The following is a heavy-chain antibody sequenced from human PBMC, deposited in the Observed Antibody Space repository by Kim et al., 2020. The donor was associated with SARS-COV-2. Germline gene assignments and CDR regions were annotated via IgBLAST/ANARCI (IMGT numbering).Heavy chain of an antibody. CDR3: ARPRGMATICGAFDI. V-gene: IGHV4-38-2*02. CDR2: IYHSGST. Sequence: SETLSLTCTVSGYSISSGYYWGWIRQPPGKGLEWIGSIYHSGSTYYNPSLKSRVTISVDTSKNQFSLKLSSVTAADTAAYYCARPRGMATICGAFDIWG. D-gene: IGHD5-12*01. J-gene: IGHJ3*02. CDR1: GYSISSGYY.